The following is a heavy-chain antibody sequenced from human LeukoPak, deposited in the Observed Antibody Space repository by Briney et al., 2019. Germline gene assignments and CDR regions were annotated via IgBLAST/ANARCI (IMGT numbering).Heavy chain of an antibody. D-gene: IGHD2-2*01. CDR2: MDQDGSDK. V-gene: IGHV3-7*01. J-gene: IGHJ4*02. CDR3: ARAPTVSVGYCSSVSCQADY. Sequence: PGGSLRLSCAGSGFSLSDYWMSWVRQAPGKGLEWVANMDQDGSDKNYVGAVKGRFTISRDDAKNSLYLQMNSLRAEDTAVYYCARAPTVSVGYCSSVSCQADYWGQGTLVTVSS. CDR1: GFSLSDYW.